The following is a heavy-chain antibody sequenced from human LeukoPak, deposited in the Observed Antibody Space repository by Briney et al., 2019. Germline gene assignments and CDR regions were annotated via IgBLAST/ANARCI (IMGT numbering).Heavy chain of an antibody. J-gene: IGHJ5*02. CDR3: ARGRDDYTDYNWFEP. D-gene: IGHD4-11*01. CDR1: GVSFSGYY. CDR2: INHSAYT. Sequence: SETLSLTCAVSGVSFSGYYWSWIRQSPEKGLEWIGEINHSAYTNYNPSLKSRVTISLDTSKTQFSLKLLSATAADTAVFYCARGRDDYTDYNWFEPWGQGTLVTVSS. V-gene: IGHV4-34*01.